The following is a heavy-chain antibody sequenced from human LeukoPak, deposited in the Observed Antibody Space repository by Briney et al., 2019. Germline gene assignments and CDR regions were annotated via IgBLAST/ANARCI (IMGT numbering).Heavy chain of an antibody. CDR2: IWYDGSSN. J-gene: IGHJ6*03. Sequence: GRSLRLSCAASGFTFSTYGMHWVRQAPGKGLEWVAAIWYDGSSNYYADSVKGRFTISRDNSKNTLYLQMNSLRVDDTAVYFCSKGHAGGSPYYMDVWGKGTTVTVSS. V-gene: IGHV3-33*06. CDR1: GFTFSTYG. CDR3: SKGHAGGSPYYMDV. D-gene: IGHD3-16*01.